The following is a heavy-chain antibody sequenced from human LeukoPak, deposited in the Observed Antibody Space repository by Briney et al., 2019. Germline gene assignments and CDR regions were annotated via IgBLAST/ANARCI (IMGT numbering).Heavy chain of an antibody. J-gene: IGHJ4*02. Sequence: GGSLRLSCAGSGFTFSSYWMTWVRQVPGKGLQWVANINQDGREKYYMDSMKGRLNIARDNTENSVFLQLTSLRPEDTGIYFCAKGRDYGDYWGQGTLVAVSS. V-gene: IGHV3-7*01. CDR2: INQDGREK. CDR1: GFTFSSYW. CDR3: AKGRDYGDY.